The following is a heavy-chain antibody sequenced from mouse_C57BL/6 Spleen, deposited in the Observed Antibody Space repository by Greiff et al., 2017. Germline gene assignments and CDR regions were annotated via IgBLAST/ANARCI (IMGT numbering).Heavy chain of an antibody. D-gene: IGHD2-4*01. Sequence: VQLQQSGPELVKPGASVKISCKASGYSFTDYNMNWVKQSHGKSLEWIGVINPNYGSTTYNQKFKGKATLTVDKSSSTAYMELSSLTSEDSAVYYCARGDYGGFAYWGKGTMVSVST. CDR3: ARGDYGGFAY. J-gene: IGHJ3*01. CDR2: INPNYGST. CDR1: GYSFTDYN. V-gene: IGHV1-39*01.